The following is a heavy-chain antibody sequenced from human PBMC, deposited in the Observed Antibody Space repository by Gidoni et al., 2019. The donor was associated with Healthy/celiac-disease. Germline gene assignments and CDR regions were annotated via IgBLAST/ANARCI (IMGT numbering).Heavy chain of an antibody. CDR1: GGSFRGYY. CDR3: ARVRVTTDYYYGMDV. Sequence: QVQLQQWGAGLLKPSETLSLTCAVYGGSFRGYYWSWIRQPPGKGLEWIGEINHSGSTNYNPSLKSRVTISVDTSKNQFSLKLSSVTAADTAVYYCARVRVTTDYYYGMDVWGQGTTVTVSS. V-gene: IGHV4-34*01. CDR2: INHSGST. J-gene: IGHJ6*02. D-gene: IGHD4-17*01.